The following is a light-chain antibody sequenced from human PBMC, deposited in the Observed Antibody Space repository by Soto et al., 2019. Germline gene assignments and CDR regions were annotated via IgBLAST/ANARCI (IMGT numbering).Light chain of an antibody. CDR3: QQYNSYWT. V-gene: IGKV1-5*03. Sequence: DIQMTQSPSTLSASVGDRITITCRASQSISSSLAWYQQKPGKAPKLLIYMASNLQSGVPSRFGGAGSGTEFTLTISSLQPDDFATYYCQQYNSYWTFGQGTKVDIK. CDR2: MAS. CDR1: QSISSS. J-gene: IGKJ1*01.